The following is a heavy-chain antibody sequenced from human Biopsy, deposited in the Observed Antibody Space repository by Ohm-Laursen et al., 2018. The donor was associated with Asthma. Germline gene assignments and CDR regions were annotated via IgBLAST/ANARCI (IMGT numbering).Heavy chain of an antibody. V-gene: IGHV3-7*01. CDR3: ARTFHFWSPYHAEHYQL. CDR2: IKHDGTEK. D-gene: IGHD3-3*02. Sequence: SLRLSCAGSGFTFGDYWMSWVRQVPGKGLEWVANIKHDGTEKNHVDSLKGRFTISRDNAKNSLYLQMNSLRAEDTAVYYCARTFHFWSPYHAEHYQLWGQGTLVTVPS. CDR1: GFTFGDYW. J-gene: IGHJ1*01.